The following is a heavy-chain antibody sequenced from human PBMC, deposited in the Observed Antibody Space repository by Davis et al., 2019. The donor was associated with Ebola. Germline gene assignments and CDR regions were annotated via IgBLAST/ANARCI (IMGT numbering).Heavy chain of an antibody. V-gene: IGHV3-7*01. Sequence: PRGSLRLSCAAAGVTFSSYWMSWVRQAPGKGLEWVANIKQDGSEKYYVDSVKGRFTISRDNAKNSLYLQMNSLRAEDTAVYYCAREAYNWNGHFDYWGQGTLVTVSS. D-gene: IGHD1-1*01. CDR2: IKQDGSEK. CDR3: AREAYNWNGHFDY. J-gene: IGHJ4*02. CDR1: GVTFSSYW.